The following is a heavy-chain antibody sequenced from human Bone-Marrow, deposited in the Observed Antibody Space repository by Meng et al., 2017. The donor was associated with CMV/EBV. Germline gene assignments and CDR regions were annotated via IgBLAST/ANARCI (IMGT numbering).Heavy chain of an antibody. CDR3: ARVGAPVAFDI. V-gene: IGHV3-30-3*01. D-gene: IGHD3-16*01. CDR2: MSLDGSDK. J-gene: IGHJ3*02. Sequence: GESLKISCAASGFTFSTYAMHWVRQAPGKGLEWVAVMSLDGSDKYYADSVKGRFTISRDNSKNTLYLQMNTLRAEDTAVYYCARVGAPVAFDIWGQGTMVTVSS. CDR1: GFTFSTYA.